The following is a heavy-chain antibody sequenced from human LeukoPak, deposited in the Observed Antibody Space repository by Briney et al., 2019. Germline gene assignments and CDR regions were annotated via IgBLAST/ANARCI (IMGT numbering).Heavy chain of an antibody. CDR1: GGTFSSYA. CDR3: ARGPDYYDSSGYDYYYMDV. D-gene: IGHD3-22*01. Sequence: SVKVSCKASGGTFSSYAISWVRQAPGQGLEWMGGIIPIFGTANYAQKFQGRVTITADESTSTAYMELSSLRSEDTAVCYCARGPDYYDSSGYDYYYMDVWGKGTTVTVSS. V-gene: IGHV1-69*13. CDR2: IIPIFGTA. J-gene: IGHJ6*03.